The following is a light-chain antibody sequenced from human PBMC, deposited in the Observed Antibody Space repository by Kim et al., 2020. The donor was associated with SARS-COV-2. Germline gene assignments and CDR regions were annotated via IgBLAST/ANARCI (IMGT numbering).Light chain of an antibody. CDR1: SSNIGSNT. Sequence: ELTQPPSASGTPGQRVTISCSGSSSNIGSNTVNWYQQLPGTAPKLLIYSNNQRPSGVPDRFSGSKSGTSASLAISGLQSEDEADYYCAAWDDSLNGGVFGTGTKVTVL. CDR3: AAWDDSLNGGV. J-gene: IGLJ1*01. CDR2: SNN. V-gene: IGLV1-44*01.